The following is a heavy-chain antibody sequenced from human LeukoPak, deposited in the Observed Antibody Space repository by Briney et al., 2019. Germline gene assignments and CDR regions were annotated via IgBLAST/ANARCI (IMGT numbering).Heavy chain of an antibody. D-gene: IGHD2-2*01. Sequence: PSETLSLTCTVSGGSISSYFWSWIRQPPGKGLEWIGYIYCSGSSNYNYNPSLKSRVTLSVDPSKNYFSLKLSSVTAADTAVYYCARHSYCSSTSCFNYYYYGMGVWGQGTTVTVSS. CDR2: IYCSGSS. V-gene: IGHV4-59*01. CDR3: ARHSYCSSTSCFNYYYYGMGV. CDR1: GGSISSYF. J-gene: IGHJ6*02.